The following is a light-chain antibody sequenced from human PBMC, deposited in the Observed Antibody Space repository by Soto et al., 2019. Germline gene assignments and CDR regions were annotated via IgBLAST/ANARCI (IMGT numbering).Light chain of an antibody. CDR1: QDISSY. Sequence: SQLTKSPSSLSASVGDRVTITCRASQDISSYLAWYQQEPGKAPKLLIYAASTLQSGVPSRFIGSGAGTDFTLTISTLQPEEFATYYCQQLNSYPWTFGQGTKVEIK. CDR2: AAS. J-gene: IGKJ1*01. V-gene: IGKV1-9*01. CDR3: QQLNSYPWT.